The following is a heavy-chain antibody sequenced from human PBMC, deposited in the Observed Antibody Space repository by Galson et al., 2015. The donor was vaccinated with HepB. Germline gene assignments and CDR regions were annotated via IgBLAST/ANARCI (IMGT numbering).Heavy chain of an antibody. CDR2: IIPIFGTA. D-gene: IGHD4-17*01. CDR3: ASPRTIQTTGFDY. Sequence: SVKVSCKASGGTFSSYAISWVRQAPGQGLEWMGGIIPIFGTANYAQKFQGRVTLTADESTSTAYMELSSLRSEDTAVYYCASPRTIQTTGFDYWGQGTLVTVSS. CDR1: GGTFSSYA. V-gene: IGHV1-69*13. J-gene: IGHJ4*02.